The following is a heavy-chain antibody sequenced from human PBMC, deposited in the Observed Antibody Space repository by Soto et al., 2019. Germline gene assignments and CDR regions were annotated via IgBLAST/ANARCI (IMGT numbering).Heavy chain of an antibody. CDR2: INSDGSST. CDR1: GFTFSSYW. J-gene: IGHJ6*02. Sequence: GGSLRLSCAASGFTFSSYWMHWVRQAPGKGLVWVSRINSDGSSTSYAHSVKGTFTISRDNAKNTLYLQMNSLRADDTAVSYCARDPRGPYYSGSGTFPYYSYYGMDVWGQGTTVTVSS. CDR3: ARDPRGPYYSGSGTFPYYSYYGMDV. V-gene: IGHV3-74*01. D-gene: IGHD3-10*01.